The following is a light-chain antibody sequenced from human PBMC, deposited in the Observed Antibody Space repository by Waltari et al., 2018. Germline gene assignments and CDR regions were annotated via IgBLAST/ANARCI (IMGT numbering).Light chain of an antibody. CDR3: CSYTTSDTWV. V-gene: IGLV2-14*01. CDR2: GVS. Sequence: AQTRPPSEPRARGPSEAMSGNGTRGDGGACYYDCSYQQHPGKAPKLMIYGVSNRPSGVSDRFSGSKSGKTASLTISKLQAEDEADYYCCSYTTSDTWVFGGGTRLTVL. J-gene: IGLJ2*01. CDR1: RGDGGACYY.